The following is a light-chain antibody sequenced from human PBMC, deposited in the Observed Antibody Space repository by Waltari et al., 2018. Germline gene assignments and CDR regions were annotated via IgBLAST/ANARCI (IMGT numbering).Light chain of an antibody. CDR2: AAS. V-gene: IGKV1-39*01. CDR3: QQRRSWFA. J-gene: IGKJ3*01. CDR1: QSISSY. Sequence: DIQMTQSPSSLSASVGDRVTITCRASQSISSYLNWYQQKPGKAPKLLIYAASSLQSGVPSRFSGSGSGTDFTLTISSLEPEDFAVYYCQQRRSWFAFGPGTKVEIK.